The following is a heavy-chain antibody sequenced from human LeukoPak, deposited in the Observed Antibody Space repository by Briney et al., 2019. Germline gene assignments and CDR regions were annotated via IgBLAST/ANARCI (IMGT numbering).Heavy chain of an antibody. Sequence: GGSLRLSCAVSGFTFYDYGMSWVPQAPGKGLEGVSGINWKGCSTGYADSVKGRYTISRDNAKNSLYLQMNSLRAEDTALYYCAREYLKYYDFWSGYTYWGQGTLVTVSS. CDR3: AREYLKYYDFWSGYTY. CDR1: GFTFYDYG. J-gene: IGHJ4*02. D-gene: IGHD3-3*01. V-gene: IGHV3-20*04. CDR2: INWKGCST.